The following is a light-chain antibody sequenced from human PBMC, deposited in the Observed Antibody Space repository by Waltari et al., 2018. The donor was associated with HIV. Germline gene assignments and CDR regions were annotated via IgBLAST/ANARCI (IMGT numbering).Light chain of an antibody. CDR2: ANN. Sequence: QPVLTQPPSVSGAPGQRVTISCTRSSSNIGATYDVHWYQKLPGTAPKLLIYANNNRPSGVPDLFSGSKSGTSASLAITGLQAEDEADYYCQSYDSTLRVVFGGGTKLTVL. CDR3: QSYDSTLRVV. CDR1: SSNIGATYD. J-gene: IGLJ2*01. V-gene: IGLV1-40*01.